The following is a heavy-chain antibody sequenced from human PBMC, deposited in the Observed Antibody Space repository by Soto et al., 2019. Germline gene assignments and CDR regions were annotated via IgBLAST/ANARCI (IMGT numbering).Heavy chain of an antibody. CDR1: GYTFTSYV. D-gene: IGHD6-6*01. V-gene: IGHV1-3*04. Sequence: GASGKVSCKASGYTFTSYVMHWVRPAPGQSLEWMGWINTGNGNTKYSPKFQGRVTITRDTSASTAYMEVSSLRSEDTSVYYCARGTYSSSLFGYWGQGTLVTVSS. CDR2: INTGNGNT. CDR3: ARGTYSSSLFGY. J-gene: IGHJ4*02.